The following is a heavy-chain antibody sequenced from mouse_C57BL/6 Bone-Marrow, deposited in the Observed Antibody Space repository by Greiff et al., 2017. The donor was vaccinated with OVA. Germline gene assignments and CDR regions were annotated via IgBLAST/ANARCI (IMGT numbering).Heavy chain of an antibody. CDR3: ARKGNCYYFDY. D-gene: IGHD4-1*01. J-gene: IGHJ2*01. CDR2: ISYDGSN. CDR1: GYSITSGYY. V-gene: IGHV3-6*01. Sequence: EESGPGLVKPSQSLSLTCSVTGYSITSGYYWNWIRQFPGNKLEWMGYISYDGSNNYNPSLKNRISITRDTSKNQFFLKLNSVTTEDTATYYCARKGNCYYFDYWGQGTTLTVSS.